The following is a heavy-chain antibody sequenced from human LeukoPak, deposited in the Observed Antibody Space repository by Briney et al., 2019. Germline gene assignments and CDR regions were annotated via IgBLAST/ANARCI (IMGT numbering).Heavy chain of an antibody. CDR3: AKGLLFTIIVVVNADAFDI. Sequence: GGSLRLSCAGSGFSFNNYAMYWVRQAPGKGLEWVSALSSSGLSPYYADSVKGRFSISRDISKNTLYLQMNSLRAEDTAVYYCAKGLLFTIIVVVNADAFDIWGQGTMVTVTS. CDR2: LSSSGLSP. CDR1: GFSFNNYA. V-gene: IGHV3-23*01. D-gene: IGHD3-22*01. J-gene: IGHJ3*02.